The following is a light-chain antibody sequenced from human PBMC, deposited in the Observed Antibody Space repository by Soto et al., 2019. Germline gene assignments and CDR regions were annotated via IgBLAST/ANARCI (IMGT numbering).Light chain of an antibody. CDR2: DVS. CDR1: SSDVGAYNF. J-gene: IGLJ1*01. Sequence: QSALTQPASVSASPGQSIAISCTGTSSDVGAYNFVSWYQQVPGKAPKILLYDVSSRPSGVSDRFSASKSGNTASLTISGLQAEDEGYYYCSSYTTASTYDFGSGTKLTVL. CDR3: SSYTTASTYD. V-gene: IGLV2-14*01.